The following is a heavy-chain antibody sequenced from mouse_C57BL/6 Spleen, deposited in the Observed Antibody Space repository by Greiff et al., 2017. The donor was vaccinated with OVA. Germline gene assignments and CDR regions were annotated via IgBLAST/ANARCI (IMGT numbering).Heavy chain of an antibody. V-gene: IGHV1-53*01. CDR3: ARSEILRYAMDY. CDR2: INPSNGGT. Sequence: VQLQQPGTELVKPGASVKLSCKASGYTFTSYWMHWVKQRPGQGLEWIGNINPSNGGTNYNEKLKSKATLTVDKASSTAYMQLSSLTSEDSAVYYCARSEILRYAMDYWGQGTSVTVSS. CDR1: GYTFTSYW. J-gene: IGHJ4*01. D-gene: IGHD1-1*01.